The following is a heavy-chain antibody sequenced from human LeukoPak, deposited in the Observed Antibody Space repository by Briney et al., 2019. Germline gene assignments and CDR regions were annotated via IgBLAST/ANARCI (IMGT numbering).Heavy chain of an antibody. V-gene: IGHV3-23*01. J-gene: IGHJ4*02. D-gene: IGHD2-15*01. CDR1: GFTFSSST. CDR2: ISNNGGYT. CDR3: AKQLGYCSDGSCYFPY. Sequence: GSLGLSCTASGFTFSSSTMSWVRQAPGKGLEWVSAISNNGGYTYYADSVQSRFTISRDNSKSTLCLQMNSLRAEDTAVYYCAKQLGYCSDGSCYFPYWGQGTLVTVSS.